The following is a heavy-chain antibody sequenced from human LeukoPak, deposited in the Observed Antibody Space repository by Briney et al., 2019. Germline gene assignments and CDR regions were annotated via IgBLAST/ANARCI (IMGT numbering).Heavy chain of an antibody. Sequence: GGSLRLSCAASGFTFDDYAMHWVRQAPGKGLEWVSLISGDGGSTYYADSVKGRFTISRDNSKNSLYLQMNSLRTEDTALYYCAKDIGSGSYDEYFQHWGQGTLVTASS. CDR1: GFTFDDYA. J-gene: IGHJ1*01. D-gene: IGHD1-26*01. V-gene: IGHV3-43*02. CDR3: AKDIGSGSYDEYFQH. CDR2: ISGDGGST.